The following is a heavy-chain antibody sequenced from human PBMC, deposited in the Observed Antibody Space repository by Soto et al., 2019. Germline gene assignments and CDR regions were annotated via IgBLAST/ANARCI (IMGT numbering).Heavy chain of an antibody. CDR3: ARHWLIYNRSDC. CDR1: GGSISNSDYY. Sequence: QLQLQESGPGLVKPTETLSLTCSVSGGSISNSDYYWGWIRQPPGKGLEWIGSIYYDGSTYYSPSLKSRIAISVATSRNQFSLKLTSVTAADTAVYGWARHWLIYNRSDCWGQGTLVTVSS. D-gene: IGHD2-2*02. CDR2: IYYDGST. V-gene: IGHV4-39*01. J-gene: IGHJ4*02.